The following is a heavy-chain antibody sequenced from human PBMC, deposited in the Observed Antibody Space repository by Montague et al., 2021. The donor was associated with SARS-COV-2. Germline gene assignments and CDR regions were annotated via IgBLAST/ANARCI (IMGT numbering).Heavy chain of an antibody. D-gene: IGHD4-17*01. Sequence: SETLSLTCAVYGGSFTGYYWTWIRQPPGKGLEWIGEINHSGSSNYNPSLESRVTMSVDTSKNQFSLRLNSVSAADAAVYHCARAWRYGDYSGVHFAPWGQGTLVTVSS. CDR1: GGSFTGYY. CDR3: ARAWRYGDYSGVHFAP. CDR2: INHSGSS. V-gene: IGHV4-34*01. J-gene: IGHJ5*02.